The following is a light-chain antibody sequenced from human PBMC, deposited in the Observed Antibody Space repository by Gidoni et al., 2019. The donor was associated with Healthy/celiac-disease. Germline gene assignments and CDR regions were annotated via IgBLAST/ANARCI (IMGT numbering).Light chain of an antibody. J-gene: IGKJ5*01. V-gene: IGKV3-15*01. CDR1: QSVSSN. CDR3: QQYNTWPIT. CDR2: GAS. Sequence: EIVMTPSPATLSVSPGERATLSCRASQSVSSNLAWYQQKPGQAPRLLIYGASTRATGIPARFSGSGSGTEFTLTISSLQSEDFALYYCQQYNTWPITFGQGTRLEIK.